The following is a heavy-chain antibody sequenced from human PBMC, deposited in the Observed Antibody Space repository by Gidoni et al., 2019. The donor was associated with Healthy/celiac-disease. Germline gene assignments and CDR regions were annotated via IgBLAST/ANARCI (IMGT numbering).Heavy chain of an antibody. D-gene: IGHD2-15*01. Sequence: QVQLVESGGGVVQPGRSLRLSCAPPGFTFSSYGMHWVRQAPGKGLEWVAVIWYDGSNKYYADSVKGRFTISRDNSKNTLYLQMNSLRAEDTAVYYCAREGIVMGDYYGMDVWGQGTTVTVSS. CDR1: GFTFSSYG. V-gene: IGHV3-33*01. CDR3: AREGIVMGDYYGMDV. CDR2: IWYDGSNK. J-gene: IGHJ6*02.